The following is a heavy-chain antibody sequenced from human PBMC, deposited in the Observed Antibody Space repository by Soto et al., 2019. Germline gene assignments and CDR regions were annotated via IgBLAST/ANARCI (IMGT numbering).Heavy chain of an antibody. Sequence: ASVKVSCKASGYTFTSYDINWVRQATGQGLEWMGWMNPNSGNTGYAQKFQGRVTMTRNTSISTAYMELSSLRSEDTAVYYCARGLPKYQLLSHGKDVWGQGTTVTVSS. CDR3: ARGLPKYQLLSHGKDV. V-gene: IGHV1-8*01. CDR2: MNPNSGNT. D-gene: IGHD2-2*01. J-gene: IGHJ6*02. CDR1: GYTFTSYD.